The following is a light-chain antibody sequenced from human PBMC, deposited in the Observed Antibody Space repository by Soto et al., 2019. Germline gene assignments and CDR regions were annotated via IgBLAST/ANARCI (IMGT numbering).Light chain of an antibody. CDR1: QSVSNNY. J-gene: IGKJ1*01. CDR2: GAS. Sequence: EIVLTQSPGTLSLSPGERATLSCRASQSVSNNYLAWYQQKPGQARRXLIYGASNRATGIPDRFSGSGSGTDFTLTISRLEPEDFAVYYCQQYGSSGTFGQGTKVDIK. V-gene: IGKV3-20*01. CDR3: QQYGSSGT.